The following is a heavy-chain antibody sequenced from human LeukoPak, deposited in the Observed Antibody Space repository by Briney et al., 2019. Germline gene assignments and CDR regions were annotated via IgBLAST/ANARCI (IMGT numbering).Heavy chain of an antibody. CDR2: ISGSGGST. J-gene: IGHJ4*02. Sequence: GGSLRLSCVVSGMTFERHGMHWVRQPPGKGLEWVSAISGSGGSTSYADSVKGRFTISRDNAKNTLYLQMNSLRAEDTAVYYCARQGSSWSLDYWGQGTLVTVSS. V-gene: IGHV3-74*01. D-gene: IGHD6-13*01. CDR1: GMTFERHG. CDR3: ARQGSSWSLDY.